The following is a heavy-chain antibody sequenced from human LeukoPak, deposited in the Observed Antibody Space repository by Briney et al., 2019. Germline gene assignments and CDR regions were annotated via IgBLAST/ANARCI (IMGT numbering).Heavy chain of an antibody. CDR1: GFSFSGSS. CDR3: ARGFDAYYGFDI. V-gene: IGHV3-7*05. CDR2: INQDGIEK. D-gene: IGHD2/OR15-2a*01. Sequence: GGSLRLSCAASGFSFSGSSIFWVRQASGRGLEWVANINQDGIEKYYVASVKGRFTISRDNAKNSMYVQMNSLRAEDTAVYYCARGFDAYYGFDIWGQGTMVTVSS. J-gene: IGHJ3*02.